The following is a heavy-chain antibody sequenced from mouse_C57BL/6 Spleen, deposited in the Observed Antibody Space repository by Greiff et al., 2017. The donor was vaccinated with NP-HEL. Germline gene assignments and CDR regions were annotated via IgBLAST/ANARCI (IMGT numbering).Heavy chain of an antibody. J-gene: IGHJ3*01. CDR1: GYTFTDYN. CDR3: ASELGPWFAY. V-gene: IGHV1-22*01. CDR2: INPNNGGT. Sequence: VHVKQSGPELVKPGASVKMSCKASGYTFTDYNMHWVKQSHGKSLEWIGYINPNNGGTSYNQKFKGKATLTVNKSSSTAYMELRSLTSEDSAVYYCASELGPWFAYWGQGTLVTVSA. D-gene: IGHD4-1*01.